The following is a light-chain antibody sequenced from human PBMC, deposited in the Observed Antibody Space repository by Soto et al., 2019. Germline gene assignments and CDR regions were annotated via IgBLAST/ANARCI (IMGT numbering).Light chain of an antibody. J-gene: IGKJ4*01. Sequence: DIVITQSPATVSVAPGERVTFSCRASQGVSSKLALYQHKPGQAPRLLISGASTGATGIPARFSGSGSGTEFTLTISSLQSEDCAIYYCQQYHTWPITFGGGTKVDIK. CDR1: QGVSSK. CDR3: QQYHTWPIT. CDR2: GAS. V-gene: IGKV3-15*01.